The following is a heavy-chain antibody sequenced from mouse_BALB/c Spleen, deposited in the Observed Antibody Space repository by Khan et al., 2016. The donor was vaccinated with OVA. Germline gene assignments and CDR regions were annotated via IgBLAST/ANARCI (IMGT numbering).Heavy chain of an antibody. D-gene: IGHD1-1*01. V-gene: IGHV3-2*02. CDR1: GYSITSNYA. CDR2: ISYSGST. J-gene: IGHJ4*01. Sequence: EVQLQESGPGLVKPSQSLSLTCTVTGYSITSNYAWNWIRQFPGNKLEWMGYISYSGSTSYNPSLKSRISITRDTSKNQFFLRLNSVTTEDTATYCCARKNYYGYAVDYWGQGTSVTVSS. CDR3: ARKNYYGYAVDY.